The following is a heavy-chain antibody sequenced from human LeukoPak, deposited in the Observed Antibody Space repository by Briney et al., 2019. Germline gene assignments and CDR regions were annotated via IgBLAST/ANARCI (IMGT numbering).Heavy chain of an antibody. CDR2: ISGSSSYL. V-gene: IGHV3-21*04. D-gene: IGHD3-22*01. J-gene: IGHJ4*02. CDR1: GFPFSAYS. Sequence: PGGSLRLSCAASGFPFSAYSMNWVRQAPGKGLEWVSSISGSSSYLYYAGSVKGRFTISRDNAKNSLYLHMNSLRAEDTAVYYCAKAYYDSSGYSYYFDYWGQGTLVTVSS. CDR3: AKAYYDSSGYSYYFDY.